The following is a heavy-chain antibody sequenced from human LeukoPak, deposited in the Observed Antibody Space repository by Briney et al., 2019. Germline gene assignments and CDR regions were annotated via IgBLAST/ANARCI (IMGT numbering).Heavy chain of an antibody. Sequence: ASVKVSCKASGYTFTSYYMHWVRQAPGQGLEWMGLINPTGGSTGYAQKFQGRVTMTRDMSTSTGYMELSSLRSDDTAVYYCARLGIAAAVTDDYWGQGTLVTVSS. CDR1: GYTFTSYY. CDR2: INPTGGST. CDR3: ARLGIAAAVTDDY. D-gene: IGHD6-13*01. J-gene: IGHJ4*02. V-gene: IGHV1-46*01.